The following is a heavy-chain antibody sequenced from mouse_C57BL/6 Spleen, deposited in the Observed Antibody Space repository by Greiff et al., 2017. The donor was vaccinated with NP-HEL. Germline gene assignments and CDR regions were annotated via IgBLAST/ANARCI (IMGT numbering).Heavy chain of an antibody. CDR3: TRSPMVTKAY. J-gene: IGHJ3*01. D-gene: IGHD2-2*01. CDR2: IDPETGGT. V-gene: IGHV1-15*01. CDR1: GYTFTDYE. Sequence: VQLKESGAELVRPGASVTLSCKASGYTFTDYEMHWVKQTPVHGLEWIGAIDPETGGTAYNQKFKGKAILTADKSSSTAYMELRSLTSEDSAVYYCTRSPMVTKAYWGQGTLVTVSA.